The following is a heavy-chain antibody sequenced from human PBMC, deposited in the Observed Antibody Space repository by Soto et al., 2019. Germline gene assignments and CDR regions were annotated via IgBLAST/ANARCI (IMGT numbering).Heavy chain of an antibody. CDR1: GYTFTSYG. CDR3: ARDRDTAMVYYYYYGMDV. CDR2: ISAYNGNT. Sequence: GASVKVSCKASGYTFTSYGISWVRQAPGQGLEWMGWISAYNGNTNYAQKLQGRVTMTTDTSTSTAYMELRSLRSDDTAVYYCARDRDTAMVYYYYYGMDVWGQGTTVTVSS. J-gene: IGHJ6*02. V-gene: IGHV1-18*01. D-gene: IGHD5-18*01.